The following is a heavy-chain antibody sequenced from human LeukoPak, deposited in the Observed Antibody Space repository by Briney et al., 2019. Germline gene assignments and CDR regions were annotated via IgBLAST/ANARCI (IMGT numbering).Heavy chain of an antibody. Sequence: ASVRVSCKASEYTFTRYVMHWVRQAPGQRLEWMGWINAGNGNTKYSQKFQDRVTISRDTSASTAYLELSSLRSEDTAVYYCARGYSSTSTQTFDAIDIWGQGTMVTVSS. D-gene: IGHD5-18*01. J-gene: IGHJ3*02. CDR1: EYTFTRYV. CDR2: INAGNGNT. V-gene: IGHV1-3*01. CDR3: ARGYSSTSTQTFDAIDI.